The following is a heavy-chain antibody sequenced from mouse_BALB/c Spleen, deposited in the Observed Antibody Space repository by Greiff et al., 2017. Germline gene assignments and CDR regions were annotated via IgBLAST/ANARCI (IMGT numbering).Heavy chain of an antibody. J-gene: IGHJ3*01. CDR2: ISSGSSTI. CDR3: ARDYYGSSYGFAY. D-gene: IGHD1-1*01. CDR1: GFTFSSFG. V-gene: IGHV5-17*02. Sequence: EVQVVESGGGLVQPGGSRKLSCAASGFTFSSFGMHWVRQAPEKGLEWVAYISSGSSTIYYADTVKGRFTISIDNPKNTLFLQMTSLRSEDTAMYYCARDYYGSSYGFAYWGQGTLVTVSA.